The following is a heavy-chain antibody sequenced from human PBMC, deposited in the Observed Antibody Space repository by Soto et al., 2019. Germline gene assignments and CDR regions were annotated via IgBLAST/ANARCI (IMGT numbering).Heavy chain of an antibody. J-gene: IGHJ4*02. CDR3: AIYQRPPPQSGWPFDY. CDR2: IYYSGST. Sequence: QLQLQESGPGLVKPSETLSLTCTVSGGSISSSSYYWGWIRQPPGKGLEWIGSIYYSGSTYYNRSLKSRVTMSVDTFKKQVHQKLSSVAAAGEAVYYCAIYQRPPPQSGWPFDYWGQGTLVTVSS. V-gene: IGHV4-39*01. CDR1: GGSISSSSYY. D-gene: IGHD6-19*01.